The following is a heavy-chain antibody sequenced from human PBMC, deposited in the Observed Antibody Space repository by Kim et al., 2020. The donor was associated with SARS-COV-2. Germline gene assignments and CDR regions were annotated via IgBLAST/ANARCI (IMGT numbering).Heavy chain of an antibody. J-gene: IGHJ4*02. V-gene: IGHV3-30-3*02. D-gene: IGHD6-19*01. CDR3: AKREGDGSGRSFDY. Sequence: AASGKGRLTISRDNSKNTVYLQMNSLRAEDTAVYDWAKREGDGSGRSFDYWGQGTLVTVSS.